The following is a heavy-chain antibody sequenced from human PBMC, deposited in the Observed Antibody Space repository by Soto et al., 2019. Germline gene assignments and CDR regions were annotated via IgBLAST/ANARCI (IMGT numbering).Heavy chain of an antibody. CDR2: ISSDGSNK. Sequence: QVQLVESGGGVVQPGRSLRLSCAASGFTFSSYGMHWVRQAPGKGLEWVAVISSDGSNKYYADSVKGRFTISRDNFKNTLNLQMNILRAEDTAVYYCAKGPAIVLVPAAMNYYYGMDVWGQGTTVTVSS. J-gene: IGHJ6*02. V-gene: IGHV3-30*18. CDR1: GFTFSSYG. D-gene: IGHD2-2*01. CDR3: AKGPAIVLVPAAMNYYYGMDV.